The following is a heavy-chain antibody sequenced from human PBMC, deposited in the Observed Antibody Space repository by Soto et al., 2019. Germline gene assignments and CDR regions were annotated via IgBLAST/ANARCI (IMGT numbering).Heavy chain of an antibody. CDR1: GFTFSSYG. V-gene: IGHV3-33*01. CDR3: ASDLRQQLDYYYGMDV. Sequence: QVQLVESGGGVVQPGRSLRLSCAASGFTFSSYGMHWVRQAPGKGLERVAVIWYDGSNKYYADSVKGRFTISRDNSKNALYLQMTSLRAEDTAVYYCASDLRQQLDYYYGMDVWGQGTTVTVSS. CDR2: IWYDGSNK. J-gene: IGHJ6*02. D-gene: IGHD6-13*01.